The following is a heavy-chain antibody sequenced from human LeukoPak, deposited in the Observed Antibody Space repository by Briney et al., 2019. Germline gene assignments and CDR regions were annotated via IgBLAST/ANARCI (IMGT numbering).Heavy chain of an antibody. Sequence: GGSLRLSCAASGFPFSRFAMNWVRQAPGKGLEWVSYISSSGTSIYYADSVRGRFTISRDNAKNSLYLQMNSLRAEDTALYYCARDVTYHGGDWFDPWGQGTLVTVSS. CDR3: ARDVTYHGGDWFDP. V-gene: IGHV3-48*04. CDR2: ISSSGTSI. J-gene: IGHJ5*02. CDR1: GFPFSRFA. D-gene: IGHD4-23*01.